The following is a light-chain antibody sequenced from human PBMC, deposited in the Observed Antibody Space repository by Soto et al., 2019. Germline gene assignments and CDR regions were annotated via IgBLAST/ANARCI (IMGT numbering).Light chain of an antibody. CDR2: AAS. V-gene: IGKV1-39*01. Sequence: DIQMTQSPSSLSASVGDRGTITCRGSQTVGTFLDWYQQRPGRAPNLLIYAASNLPTGVPSRFSGSGSGTDFTLTINSLQPEDFGPYSCQQSYSIRSWTFGQGTKVDIK. CDR3: QQSYSIRSWT. CDR1: QTVGTF. J-gene: IGKJ1*01.